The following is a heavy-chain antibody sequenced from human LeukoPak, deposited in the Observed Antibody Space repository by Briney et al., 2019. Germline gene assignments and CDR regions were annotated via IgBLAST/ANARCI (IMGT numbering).Heavy chain of an antibody. CDR3: ARAAAQPGEYFDY. CDR2: TYYRSKWYN. V-gene: IGHV6-1*01. Sequence: SQILSLACAISGDSVSSNSAAWIWIRQSPSRGLEWLGRTYYRSKWYNDYAESVKSRITINPDTSKNQFSLQLNSVTPEDTAVYYCARAAAQPGEYFDYWGQGTLVTVSS. D-gene: IGHD2-2*01. CDR1: GDSVSSNSAA. J-gene: IGHJ4*02.